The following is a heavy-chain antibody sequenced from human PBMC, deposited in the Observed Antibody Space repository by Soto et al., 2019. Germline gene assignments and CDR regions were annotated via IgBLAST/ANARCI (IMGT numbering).Heavy chain of an antibody. D-gene: IGHD6-13*01. CDR2: ISSSSSTI. Sequence: PGGSLRLSCAASGFTFSSYSMNWVRQAPGKGLEWVSYISSSSSTIYYADSVKGRFTISRDNAKNLLYLQMNSLRDEDTAVYYCARPMYSSSHDAFDIWGQGTMVTVSS. CDR3: ARPMYSSSHDAFDI. CDR1: GFTFSSYS. V-gene: IGHV3-48*02. J-gene: IGHJ3*02.